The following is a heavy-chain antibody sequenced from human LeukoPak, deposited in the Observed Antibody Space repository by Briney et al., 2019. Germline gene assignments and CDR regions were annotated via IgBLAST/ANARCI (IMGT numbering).Heavy chain of an antibody. D-gene: IGHD3-3*01. Sequence: PSQTLSLSCTVSGGSISSGNYYWSWIGQPPGKGLEWIVYIYYSESTYYNPSLKSRVTISVDTSKKQYSLKLSSVTAADTAVYYCARSYYDFGSGYYVAFDIGARDTMVSVLS. J-gene: IGHJ3*02. V-gene: IGHV4-30-4*08. CDR2: IYYSEST. CDR3: ARSYYDFGSGYYVAFDI. CDR1: GGSISSGNYY.